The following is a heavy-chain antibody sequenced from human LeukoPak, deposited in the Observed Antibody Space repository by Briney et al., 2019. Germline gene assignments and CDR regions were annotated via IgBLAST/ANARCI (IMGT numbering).Heavy chain of an antibody. CDR3: TRDRFYVWFDP. Sequence: SCKVSGYTLTELSMHWFRQAPGKGLQWIGFIRSSGTTQYAASVKGRFTISRDDSKSIAYLQMNSLKTEDTAVYYCTRDRFYVWFDPWGQGTLVTVSS. CDR2: IRSSGTT. J-gene: IGHJ5*02. D-gene: IGHD3-16*01. CDR1: GYTLTELS. V-gene: IGHV3-49*03.